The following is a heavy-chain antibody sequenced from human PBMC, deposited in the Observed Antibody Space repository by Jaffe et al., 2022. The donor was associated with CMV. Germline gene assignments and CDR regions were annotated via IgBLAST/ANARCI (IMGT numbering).Heavy chain of an antibody. D-gene: IGHD6-13*01. J-gene: IGHJ4*02. CDR1: GASVSSSHW. CDR3: AKDLVAAAAT. V-gene: IGHV4-4*02. CDR2: ISPSGST. Sequence: QVQLLQSGPGLVKPSGTLSLTCTVSGASVSSSHWWGWVRQPPGKGLQWIGEISPSGSTNYNPSLKSRVTISVDKSKNQFSLRLDSVTAADTAVYYCAKDLVAAAATWGQGTLVIVSS.